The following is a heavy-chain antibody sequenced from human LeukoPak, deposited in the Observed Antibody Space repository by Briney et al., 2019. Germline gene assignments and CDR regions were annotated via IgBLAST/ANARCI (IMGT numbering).Heavy chain of an antibody. Sequence: SETLSLTCVVSGYSISSGYYWGWIRQPPGKGLGCIGSVFHSGSSYNNPSLKSRVTISIDTSKNKFSLKLSSVTATDTAVYYCARDCSGGTCYAFDIWGRGTMVTVSS. J-gene: IGHJ3*02. CDR3: ARDCSGGTCYAFDI. V-gene: IGHV4-38-2*02. CDR2: VFHSGSS. CDR1: GYSISSGYY. D-gene: IGHD2-15*01.